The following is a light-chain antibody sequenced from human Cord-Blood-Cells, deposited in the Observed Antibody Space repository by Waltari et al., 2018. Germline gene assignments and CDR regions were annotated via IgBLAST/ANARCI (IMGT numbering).Light chain of an antibody. CDR2: AAS. CDR1: QSISSY. V-gene: IGKV1-39*01. Sequence: DIQMTQPPSSLSASVGDRVTITCRASQSISSYLNWYQQKPGKAPELLIYAASSLQSGVPSRFSGSGSGTDFNLTISSLQPEDFATYYCQQSYSTPWTFGQGTKVEIK. CDR3: QQSYSTPWT. J-gene: IGKJ1*01.